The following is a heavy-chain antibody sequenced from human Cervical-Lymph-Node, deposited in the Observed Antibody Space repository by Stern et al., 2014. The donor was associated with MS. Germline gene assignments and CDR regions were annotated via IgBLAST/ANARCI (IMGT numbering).Heavy chain of an antibody. CDR2: IYGDDQK. CDR3: AHRTAGPFDY. CDR1: GFSLSTSGLG. V-gene: IGHV2-5*02. J-gene: IGHJ4*02. Sequence: ITLKESGPALVKPTQTLTLTCTFSGFSLSTSGLGVGWIRQPPGEALEWLAYIYGDDQKRYSPSLKSRLTITKDTSKNQVVLTLTNVDPVDTATYYCAHRTAGPFDYWGQGTLVTVSS.